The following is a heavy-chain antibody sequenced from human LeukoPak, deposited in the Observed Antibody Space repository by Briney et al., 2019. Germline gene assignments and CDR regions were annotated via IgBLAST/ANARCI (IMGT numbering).Heavy chain of an antibody. Sequence: GGSLRLSCAASGFTFSSYEMNWVRQAPGKGLEWVSFIDSSGSAKYYVDSVKGRFTISRDNAKNSLHLQMNSLRAEDTAVYYCARISGSGSYYGPFDYWGQGTLVTVSS. CDR3: ARISGSGSYYGPFDY. CDR1: GFTFSSYE. J-gene: IGHJ4*02. D-gene: IGHD3-10*01. V-gene: IGHV3-48*03. CDR2: IDSSGSAK.